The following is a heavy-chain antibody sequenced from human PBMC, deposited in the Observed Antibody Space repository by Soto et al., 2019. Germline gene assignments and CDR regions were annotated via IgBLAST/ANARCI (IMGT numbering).Heavy chain of an antibody. CDR3: ARDTIAARPVDYYYGMDA. CDR1: VLTFSSYA. V-gene: IGHV1-69*13. CDR2: IIPIFVTA. D-gene: IGHD6-6*01. J-gene: IGHJ6*01. Sequence: SVKVSCKASVLTFSSYAISWVRQAPGQGLEWMGGIIPIFVTANYAQKFQGRVTITADESTSTAYMELSSLRSEDTAVYYCARDTIAARPVDYYYGMDACGQGTTVTVSS.